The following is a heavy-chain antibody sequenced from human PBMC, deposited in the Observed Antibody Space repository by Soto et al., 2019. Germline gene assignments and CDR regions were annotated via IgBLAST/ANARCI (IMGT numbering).Heavy chain of an antibody. Sequence: LRLYCAASGFTFIKYWMHWVRQVPGDGLVWVSRIKNDGSGAIYADSVKGRFNITRDNAQNILYLQMNSLRAEDTAVYYCARDPPLTTVVVPTYYGMDVWGQGTTVTVSS. CDR2: IKNDGSGA. CDR1: GFTFIKYW. CDR3: ARDPPLTTVVVPTYYGMDV. V-gene: IGHV3-74*01. D-gene: IGHD4-17*01. J-gene: IGHJ6*02.